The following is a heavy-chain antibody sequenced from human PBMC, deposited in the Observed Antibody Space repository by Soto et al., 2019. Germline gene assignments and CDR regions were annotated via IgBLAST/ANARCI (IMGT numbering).Heavy chain of an antibody. D-gene: IGHD2-21*02. CDR3: ARAHVVTGMFDP. Sequence: WTWIRQPPVKALEWIGYSYYSGRTNYRPSLKSRVNMSVDTSKNQDSLKVTSVPAEDPAVYYCARAHVVTGMFDPWGQGTLVTVSS. J-gene: IGHJ5*02. V-gene: IGHV4-59*01. CDR2: SYYSGRT.